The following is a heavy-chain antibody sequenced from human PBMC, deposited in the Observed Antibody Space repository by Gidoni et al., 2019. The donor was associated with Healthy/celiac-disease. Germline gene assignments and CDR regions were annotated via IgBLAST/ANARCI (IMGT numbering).Heavy chain of an antibody. CDR1: GGSFGSYT. CDR3: ARDTLAVAGTGGFDY. Sequence: QVQLVQSGAEVKKPGSSVKVSCKASGGSFGSYTISWVRQAPGQGLEWMGRIIPILGIANYAQKFQGRVTITADKSTSTAYMELSSLRSEDTAVYYCARDTLAVAGTGGFDYWGQGTLVTVSS. CDR2: IIPILGIA. V-gene: IGHV1-69*08. J-gene: IGHJ4*02. D-gene: IGHD6-19*01.